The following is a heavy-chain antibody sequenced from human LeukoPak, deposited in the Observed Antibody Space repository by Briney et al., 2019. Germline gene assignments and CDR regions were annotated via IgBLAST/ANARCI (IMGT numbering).Heavy chain of an antibody. CDR1: GGSISSSSYY. CDR2: IYYSGST. Sequence: SETLSLTCTVSGGSISSSSYYWGWIRQPPGKGLEWIGSIYYSGSTYYNPSLKSRVTISVDTSKNQFSLKLSSVTAADTAVYYCARRLVGAITGFDYWGQGTLVTVSS. J-gene: IGHJ4*02. V-gene: IGHV4-39*01. CDR3: ARRLVGAITGFDY. D-gene: IGHD1-26*01.